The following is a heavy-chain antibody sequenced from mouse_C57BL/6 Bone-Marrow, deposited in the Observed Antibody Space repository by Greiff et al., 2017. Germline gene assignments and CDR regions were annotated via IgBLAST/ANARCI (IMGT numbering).Heavy chain of an antibody. D-gene: IGHD2-1*01. Sequence: EVQLQQSGPELVKPGASVKIPCKASGYTFTDYNMDWVKQSHGKSLEWIGDINPNNGGTIYNQKFKGKATLTVDKSSSTAYMELRSLTSEDTAVYYCAIIYYGNYGNAMDYWGQGTSVTVSS. CDR1: GYTFTDYN. V-gene: IGHV1-18*01. CDR2: INPNNGGT. J-gene: IGHJ4*01. CDR3: AIIYYGNYGNAMDY.